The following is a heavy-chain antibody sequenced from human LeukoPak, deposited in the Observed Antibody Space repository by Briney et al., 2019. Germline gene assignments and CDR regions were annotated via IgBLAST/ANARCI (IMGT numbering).Heavy chain of an antibody. V-gene: IGHV3-23*01. CDR1: GFTFGSYA. D-gene: IGHD3-22*01. J-gene: IGHJ4*02. CDR3: AKGRLPYYYESSGYYFDY. CDR2: ISAGGGST. Sequence: TGGSLRLSCAASGFTFGSYAMSWVRQAPGKGLEWVSVISAGGGSTYYADSVKGRFTISRDDSKNTLYLQMNSLRADDTAVYYCAKGRLPYYYESSGYYFDYWGQGTLVTVSS.